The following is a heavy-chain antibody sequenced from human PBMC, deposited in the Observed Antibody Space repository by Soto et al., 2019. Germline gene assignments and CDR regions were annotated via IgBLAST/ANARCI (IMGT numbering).Heavy chain of an antibody. CDR2: IYYSGST. J-gene: IGHJ6*02. D-gene: IGHD3-3*01. CDR1: GGSVSSGSYY. Sequence: PSETLSLTCTVSGGSVSSGSYYWSWIRQPPGKGLEWIGYIYYSGSTNYNPSLKSRVTISVDTSKNQFSLKLSSVTAADTAVYYCARGRFNYDFWSGTGLGYYYYGMDVWGQGTTVTVSS. CDR3: ARGRFNYDFWSGTGLGYYYYGMDV. V-gene: IGHV4-61*01.